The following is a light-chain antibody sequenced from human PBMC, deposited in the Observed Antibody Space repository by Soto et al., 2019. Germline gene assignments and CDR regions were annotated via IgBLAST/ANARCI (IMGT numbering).Light chain of an antibody. CDR2: EVN. CDR3: SSYINSNALWV. Sequence: QSALTQPASVSGSPGQSITISCSGTSSDVGANYYVSWYQQHPGKAPKLIIYEVNSRPSGISSRFSGSKSGNTASLTTSGLQAEDEAHYYCSSYINSNALWVFGGGTQLTVL. CDR1: SSDVGANYY. V-gene: IGLV2-14*01. J-gene: IGLJ3*02.